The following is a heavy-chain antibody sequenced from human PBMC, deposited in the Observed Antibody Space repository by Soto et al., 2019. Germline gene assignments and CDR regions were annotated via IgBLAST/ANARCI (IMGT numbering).Heavy chain of an antibody. V-gene: IGHV1-69*06. Sequence: SVKVSCKASGGTFSSLDINWVRQAPGQGLEWMGGIIPISETTNYAQIFQGRVSIAADISTSTAYMELSRLRSEDTAVYYCARALLSHSYDSGGYDSYFHAMDVWGQGTPVTVSS. CDR3: ARALLSHSYDSGGYDSYFHAMDV. D-gene: IGHD3-22*01. CDR2: IIPISETT. J-gene: IGHJ6*02. CDR1: GGTFSSLD.